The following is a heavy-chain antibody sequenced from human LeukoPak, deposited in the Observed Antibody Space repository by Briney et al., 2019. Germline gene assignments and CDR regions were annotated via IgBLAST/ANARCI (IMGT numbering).Heavy chain of an antibody. CDR3: ARIRKYGPDAFDI. CDR1: GFTFSSYA. Sequence: GGSLRLSCAASGFTFSSYAMSWVRQAPGKGLEWVSAISGSGGSTYYADSVKGRFTISRDNSKNTLYLQMNSLRAEDTAVYYCARIRKYGPDAFDIWGQGTMVTVSS. V-gene: IGHV3-23*01. J-gene: IGHJ3*02. CDR2: ISGSGGST. D-gene: IGHD5-18*01.